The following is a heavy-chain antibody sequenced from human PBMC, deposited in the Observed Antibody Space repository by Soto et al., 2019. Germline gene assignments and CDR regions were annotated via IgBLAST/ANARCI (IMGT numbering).Heavy chain of an antibody. J-gene: IGHJ6*02. CDR2: IVVGSGNT. Sequence: SVKVSCKASGFTFTSSAVQWVRQARGQRLEWIGWIVVGSGNTNYAQKFQERVTITRDMSTSTAYMELSSLRSEDTAVYYCAADRGVGYCTNGVCWNYYCYYGMDVWGQGTTVTVSS. CDR3: AADRGVGYCTNGVCWNYYCYYGMDV. CDR1: GFTFTSSA. V-gene: IGHV1-58*01. D-gene: IGHD2-8*01.